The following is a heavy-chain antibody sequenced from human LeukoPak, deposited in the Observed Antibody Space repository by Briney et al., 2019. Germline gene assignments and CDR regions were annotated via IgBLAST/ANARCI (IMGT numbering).Heavy chain of an antibody. J-gene: IGHJ4*02. CDR1: GFTFSTYG. CDR3: AKDPTRWGRGDFDY. V-gene: IGHV3-30*18. Sequence: GGSLRLSCAASGFTFSTYGMHWVRQAPGKGLEWVAVISYDGNNKYYADSVKGRFTISRDNSKNTLYLQMNSLRAEDTAVYYCAKDPTRWGRGDFDYWGQGTLVTVSS. D-gene: IGHD4-23*01. CDR2: ISYDGNNK.